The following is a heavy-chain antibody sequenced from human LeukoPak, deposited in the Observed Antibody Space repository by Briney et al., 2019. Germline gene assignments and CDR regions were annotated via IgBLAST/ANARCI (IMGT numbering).Heavy chain of an antibody. CDR1: GGSISSSSYY. J-gene: IGHJ4*02. CDR3: ARVYSGYDSRNFDY. D-gene: IGHD5-12*01. Sequence: SETLSLTCTVSGGSISSSSYYWGWIRQPPGKGLEWIGSIYYSGSTYYNPSLKSRVTISVDTSKNQFSLKLSSVTAADTAVYYCARVYSGYDSRNFDYWGQGTLVTVSS. V-gene: IGHV4-39*07. CDR2: IYYSGST.